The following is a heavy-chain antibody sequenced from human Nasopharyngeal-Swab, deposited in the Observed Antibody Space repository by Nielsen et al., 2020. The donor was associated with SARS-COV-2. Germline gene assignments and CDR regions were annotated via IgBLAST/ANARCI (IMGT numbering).Heavy chain of an antibody. CDR2: IAYDGSKV. V-gene: IGHV3-30*03. D-gene: IGHD3-3*01. Sequence: GESLKISCAASGFTFSSHGMHWVRQAPGKGLEWVAVIAYDGSKVYYADSVKRRFTISRDNSKDTVFLEMNSLRAEDTAVYYCARDITWFTISGDGMDVWGQGTTVTVSS. CDR1: GFTFSSHG. CDR3: ARDITWFTISGDGMDV. J-gene: IGHJ6*02.